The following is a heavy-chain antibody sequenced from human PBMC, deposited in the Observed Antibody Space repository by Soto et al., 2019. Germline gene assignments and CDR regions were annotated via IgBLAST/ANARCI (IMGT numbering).Heavy chain of an antibody. CDR3: ARPGYCSGGSCSYYYYGMDV. J-gene: IGHJ6*02. CDR1: GYSFTSYW. Sequence: GESLKISCKGSGYSFTSYWISWVRQLPGKGLEWRGRIDPSDSHTNYSPSFQRHVTISADKSISPAYLQWSSLKASDTAMYYCARPGYCSGGSCSYYYYGMDVWGQGTTVTVSS. V-gene: IGHV5-10-1*01. CDR2: IDPSDSHT. D-gene: IGHD2-15*01.